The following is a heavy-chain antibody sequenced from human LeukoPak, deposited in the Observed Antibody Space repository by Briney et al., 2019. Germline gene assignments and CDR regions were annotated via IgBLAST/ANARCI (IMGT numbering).Heavy chain of an antibody. CDR2: ISGSGGST. J-gene: IGHJ6*02. CDR3: ARRGFIAVAGTNYYYGMDV. D-gene: IGHD6-19*01. CDR1: GFTFSSYA. Sequence: GGSLRLSCAASGFTFSSYAMSWVRQAPGKGLEWVSAISGSGGSTYYADSVKGRFTISRENAKNSLYLQMNSVRAEDTAVYYCARRGFIAVAGTNYYYGMDVWGQGTTVTVSS. V-gene: IGHV3-23*01.